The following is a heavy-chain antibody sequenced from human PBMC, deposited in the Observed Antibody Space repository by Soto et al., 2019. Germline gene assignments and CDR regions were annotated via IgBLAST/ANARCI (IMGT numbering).Heavy chain of an antibody. D-gene: IGHD6-6*01. CDR2: IYYSGST. CDR1: GGSISSGGYY. CDR3: AREVSDRSSSGPLDV. V-gene: IGHV4-31*03. Sequence: SETLSLTCTVSGGSISSGGYYWSWIHQHPGKGLEWIGYIYYSGSTYYNPSLKSRVTISVDTSKNQFSLKLSSVTAADTAVYYCAREVSDRSSSGPLDVWGQGTTVTVSS. J-gene: IGHJ6*02.